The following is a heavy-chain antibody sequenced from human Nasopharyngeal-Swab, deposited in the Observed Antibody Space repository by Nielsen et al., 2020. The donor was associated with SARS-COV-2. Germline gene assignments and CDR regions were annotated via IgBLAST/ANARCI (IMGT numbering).Heavy chain of an antibody. CDR3: ARDRTNDYYYYMDV. CDR1: GFTFSSYS. Sequence: GGSLRLSCAASGFTFSSYSMNWVRQAPGKGLEWVSSISSSSSYIYYADSVKGRFTISRDNAKNSLYLQMNGLRAEDTAVYYCARDRTNDYYYYMDVWGKGTTVTVSS. CDR2: ISSSSSYI. V-gene: IGHV3-21*01. D-gene: IGHD1-1*01. J-gene: IGHJ6*03.